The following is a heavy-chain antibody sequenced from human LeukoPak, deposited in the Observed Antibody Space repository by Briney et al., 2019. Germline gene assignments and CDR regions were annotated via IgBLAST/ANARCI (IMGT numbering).Heavy chain of an antibody. J-gene: IGHJ4*02. CDR3: AKDQGYSSGWYVGFFDY. Sequence: GGSLRLSCAASGLTFSSYGMHWVRQAPGKGLEWVAFIRYDGSNKYYADSVKGRFTISRDNSKNTLYLQMNSLRAEDTAVYYCAKDQGYSSGWYVGFFDYWGQGTLVTVSS. CDR1: GLTFSSYG. V-gene: IGHV3-30*02. D-gene: IGHD6-19*01. CDR2: IRYDGSNK.